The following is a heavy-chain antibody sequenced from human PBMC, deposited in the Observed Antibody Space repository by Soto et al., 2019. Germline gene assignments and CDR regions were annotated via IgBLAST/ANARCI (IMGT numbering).Heavy chain of an antibody. J-gene: IGHJ5*02. V-gene: IGHV3-23*01. CDR1: GFTFSSYA. CDR3: ANSQDAGNWFDP. Sequence: EVQLLESGGGLVQPGGSLRLSCAASGFTFSSYAMSWVRQAPGKGLEWVSSISGSLGNTYYAGSVKGRFTISRDNSKNPRYLQMNSLRAEDTAIYYCANSQDAGNWFDPWGQGTLVTVSS. CDR2: ISGSLGNT.